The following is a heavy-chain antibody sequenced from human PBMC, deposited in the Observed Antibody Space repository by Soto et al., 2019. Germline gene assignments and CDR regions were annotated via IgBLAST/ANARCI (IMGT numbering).Heavy chain of an antibody. V-gene: IGHV3-33*01. D-gene: IGHD6-19*01. CDR3: VGERGSGWYGPIDY. Sequence: QVQLVESGGGVVQPGRSLRLSCAASGFTFSGHGMHWVRQAPGKGLEWVTVIWHDGSKKYYADSVQGRFTISRDNSKNPRYLQMNSMRAEDTAVYYCVGERGSGWYGPIDYWGQGTLVTASS. CDR2: IWHDGSKK. CDR1: GFTFSGHG. J-gene: IGHJ4*02.